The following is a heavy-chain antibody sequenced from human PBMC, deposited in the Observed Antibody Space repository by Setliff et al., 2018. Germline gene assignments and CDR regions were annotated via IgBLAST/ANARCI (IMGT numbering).Heavy chain of an antibody. CDR3: ARLPGYCNGGNCYGYYSFDI. J-gene: IGHJ3*02. Sequence: GSLRLSCAASGFTFSSYAMTWVRQAPGKGLEWIGTVYDSGTTYYNQSRKSRVNIFVDTSKNQFSLNLNSVPAADTGVYYCARLPGYCNGGNCYGYYSFDIWGQGTMVTDSS. V-gene: IGHV4-38-2*01. CDR2: VYDSGTT. D-gene: IGHD2-15*01. CDR1: GFTFSSYA.